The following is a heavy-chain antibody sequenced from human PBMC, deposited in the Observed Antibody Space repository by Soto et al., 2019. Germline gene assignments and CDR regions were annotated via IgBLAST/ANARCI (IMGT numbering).Heavy chain of an antibody. Sequence: SGPTLVNPTQTLTLTCTFSGFSLSTSGVGVGWIRQPPGKALEWLALIYWDDDKRYSPSLESRLTITKDTSRNQVVLTMTNMDLVDTATYYCAHSRAPRVLDVWGQGTTVTVSS. CDR3: AHSRAPRVLDV. CDR2: IYWDDDK. J-gene: IGHJ6*02. CDR1: GFSLSTSGVG. V-gene: IGHV2-5*02. D-gene: IGHD2-8*01.